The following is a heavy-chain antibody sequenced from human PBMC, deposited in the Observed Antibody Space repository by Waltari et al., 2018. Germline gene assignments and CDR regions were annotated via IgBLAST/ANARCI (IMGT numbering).Heavy chain of an antibody. D-gene: IGHD1-1*01. J-gene: IGHJ5*01. CDR3: ATGELDS. CDR2: IRPDGSEK. V-gene: IGHV3-7*01. CDR1: GFTFRRDW. Sequence: EVHLVESGGGLVKPGGSVRLSVAAFGFTFRRDWMTWVRQAPGKGLEWVATIRPDGSEKYYVDSVKGRFTVSRDNDKNSLYLQMNSLRVEDTAVYYCATGELDSGGQGTLVTVSS.